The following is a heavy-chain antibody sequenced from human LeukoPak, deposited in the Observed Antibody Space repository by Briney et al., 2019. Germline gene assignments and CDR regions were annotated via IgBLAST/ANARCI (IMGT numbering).Heavy chain of an antibody. CDR1: GASINIRYHY. CDR3: ARDGSGSYDYFDY. CDR2: IYHSGST. J-gene: IGHJ4*02. D-gene: IGHD3-10*01. Sequence: SETLSLTCTVSGASINIRYHYWGWIRQSPGKGLEWIGSIYHSGSTYYNPSLKSRVTISVDTSKNQFSLKLSSVTAADTAVYYCARDGSGSYDYFDYWGQGTLVTVSS. V-gene: IGHV4-39*07.